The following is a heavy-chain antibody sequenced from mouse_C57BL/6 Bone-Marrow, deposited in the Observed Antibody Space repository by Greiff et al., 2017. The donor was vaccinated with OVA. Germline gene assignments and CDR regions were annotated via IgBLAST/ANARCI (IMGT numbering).Heavy chain of an antibody. J-gene: IGHJ2*01. V-gene: IGHV7-1*01. CDR3: ARADGYYFDY. Sequence: EVKVVESGGGLVQSGRSLRLSCATSGFTFSDFYMEWVRQAPGKGLEWIAASRNKANDYTTEYSASVKGRFIVSRDTSQSILYLQMNALRAEDTAIYYCARADGYYFDYWGQGTTLTVSS. D-gene: IGHD2-3*01. CDR1: GFTFSDFY. CDR2: SRNKANDYTT.